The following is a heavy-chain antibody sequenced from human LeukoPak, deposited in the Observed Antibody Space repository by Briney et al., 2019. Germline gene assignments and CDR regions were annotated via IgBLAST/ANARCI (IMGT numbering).Heavy chain of an antibody. Sequence: TSETLSLTCAVSGCSISSDYYWGWIRQPPGKGLEWIGNSYRSGSTDYNPSLKSRVTISVDTSKNQFSLKLSSATAADTAVYYCARVSTTVAVKYWGQGILVTISS. CDR1: GCSISSDYY. J-gene: IGHJ4*02. D-gene: IGHD4-11*01. V-gene: IGHV4-38-2*01. CDR2: SYRSGST. CDR3: ARVSTTVAVKY.